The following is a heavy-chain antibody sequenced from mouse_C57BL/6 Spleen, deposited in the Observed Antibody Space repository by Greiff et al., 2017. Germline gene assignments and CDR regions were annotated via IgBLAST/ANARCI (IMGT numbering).Heavy chain of an antibody. CDR1: GFNFTDYY. D-gene: IGHD2-1*01. CDR2: IDPDDGDP. J-gene: IGHJ2*01. Sequence: VQLQQPGAELVRPGASVKLSCTASGFNFTDYYMHWVKQRPGQGLEWIGRIDPDDGDPDYAPQFQGKATMTVATSSNTAYLQISRLTSEDTAVDYCTMLYDGNYGGFDYGGQGTTVTGSS. CDR3: TMLYDGNYGGFDY. V-gene: IGHV14-1*01.